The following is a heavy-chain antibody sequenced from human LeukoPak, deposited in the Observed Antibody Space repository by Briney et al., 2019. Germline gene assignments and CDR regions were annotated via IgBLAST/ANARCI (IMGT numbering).Heavy chain of an antibody. Sequence: SETLSLTCAVSGASIISSSYSWAWIRQPPGKGLEWLGSVYFNGSAYYNPSLKSRVTISVDKSKNQFSLKLSSVTAADTAVYYCARDSAVVSWYFDLWGRGTLVTVSS. CDR2: VYFNGSA. D-gene: IGHD4-23*01. J-gene: IGHJ2*01. V-gene: IGHV4-39*07. CDR3: ARDSAVVSWYFDL. CDR1: GASIISSSYS.